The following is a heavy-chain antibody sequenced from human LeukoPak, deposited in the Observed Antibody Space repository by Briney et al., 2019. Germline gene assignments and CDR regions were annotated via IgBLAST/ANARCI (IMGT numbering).Heavy chain of an antibody. CDR3: AKKKQSSGYNFNWFDP. CDR1: GFTFSSYA. D-gene: IGHD3-22*01. V-gene: IGHV3-30*04. Sequence: GGSLRLSCAASGFTFSSYAMHWGRQATGKGLKWVALISYDGSNKYYADSVKGRFTISRDNSKNTLYLQMNSLRAEDAAVYYCAKKKQSSGYNFNWFDPWGQGTLVTVSS. CDR2: ISYDGSNK. J-gene: IGHJ5*02.